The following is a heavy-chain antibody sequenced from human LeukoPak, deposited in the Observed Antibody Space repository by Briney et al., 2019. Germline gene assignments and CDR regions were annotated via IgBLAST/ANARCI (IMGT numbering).Heavy chain of an antibody. CDR2: IIPIFGTA. CDR3: ATHCSSVSCSLATFDI. CDR1: GGTFSSYA. J-gene: IGHJ3*02. Sequence: GASVKVSCKASGGTFSSYAISWVRQAPGQGLEWMGGIIPIFGTANYAQKFQGRVTITADESTSTAYMELSSLRSEDTAVYYCATHCSSVSCSLATFDIWGQGTMVTVSS. V-gene: IGHV1-69*13. D-gene: IGHD2-2*01.